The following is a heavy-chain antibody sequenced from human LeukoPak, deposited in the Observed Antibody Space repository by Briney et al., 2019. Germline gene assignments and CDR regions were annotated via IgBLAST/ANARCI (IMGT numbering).Heavy chain of an antibody. CDR1: GFTFSDYY. J-gene: IGHJ5*02. Sequence: GGSLRLSRAASGFTFSDYYMNWIRQAPGKGLEWISYISSSGTTMYYADSVKGRFTISRDNAKNSLYLQMNSLRAEDTAEYYCARVLRSGGSADPWGQGTLVTVSS. D-gene: IGHD2-15*01. V-gene: IGHV3-11*01. CDR2: ISSSGTTM. CDR3: ARVLRSGGSADP.